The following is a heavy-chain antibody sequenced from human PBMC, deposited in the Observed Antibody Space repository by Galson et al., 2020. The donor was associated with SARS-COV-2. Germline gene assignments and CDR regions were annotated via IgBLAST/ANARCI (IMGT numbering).Heavy chain of an antibody. CDR3: AKGPVAGTCF. V-gene: IGHV4-61*02. Sequence: SETLSLTCTVSGGSISSGSYYWSWVRQPAGKGLEWIGRIHTSGSTDYNPSLKSRVTISLDMSKNTFSLTLTAVTAADTAVYYCAKGPVAGTCFCGPGTLVTVS. J-gene: IGHJ4*02. CDR1: GGSISSGSYY. D-gene: IGHD6-19*01. CDR2: IHTSGST.